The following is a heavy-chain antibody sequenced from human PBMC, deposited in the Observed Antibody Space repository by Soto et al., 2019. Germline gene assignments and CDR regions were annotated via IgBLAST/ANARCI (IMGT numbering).Heavy chain of an antibody. V-gene: IGHV1-2*04. CDR1: GYTFTGYY. Sequence: QVQLVQSGAEVKKPGASVKVSCKASGYTFTGYYMHWVRQAPGQGLEWMGWINPNSGGTNYAQKCQGWVTMTRDTSISTAYMELSRLRSDDTAVYYCARGGSYVVGPLYYGMDVWGQGTTVTVSS. J-gene: IGHJ6*02. CDR3: ARGGSYVVGPLYYGMDV. D-gene: IGHD1-26*01. CDR2: INPNSGGT.